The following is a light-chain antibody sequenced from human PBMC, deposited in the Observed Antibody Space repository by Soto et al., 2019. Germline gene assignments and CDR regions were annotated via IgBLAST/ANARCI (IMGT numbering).Light chain of an antibody. Sequence: EIVLTQSPATLFLSPGERATLSCRASQSVSTYLAWYQQKPGQAPRLLIYDASKRATGIPARLSGSGSGTDFALTISSLDPEDFAVYYCHQRTNWRPWRFGQGTKVEIK. V-gene: IGKV3-11*01. CDR2: DAS. J-gene: IGKJ1*01. CDR1: QSVSTY. CDR3: HQRTNWRPWR.